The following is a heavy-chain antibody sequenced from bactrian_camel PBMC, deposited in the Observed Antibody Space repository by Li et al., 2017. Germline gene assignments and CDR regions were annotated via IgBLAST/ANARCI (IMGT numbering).Heavy chain of an antibody. CDR2: IYVPDGTL. D-gene: IGHD7*01. Sequence: VQLVESGGGSVQAGGSLRLSCDASRYTFSAYCMGWSRQAPGKEREGVAHIYVPDGTLRYAETVRGRFTISQDNAKKTAYLQMNSLKLEDTAMYYCAASSRLTGLSLTPGTYNYWGQGTQVTVS. V-gene: IGHV3S40*01. CDR1: RYTFSAYC. J-gene: IGHJ4*01. CDR3: AASSRLTGLSLTPGTYNY.